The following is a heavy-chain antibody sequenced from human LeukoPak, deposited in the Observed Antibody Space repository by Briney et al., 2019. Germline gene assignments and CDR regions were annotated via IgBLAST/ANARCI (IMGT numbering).Heavy chain of an antibody. V-gene: IGHV4-59*01. CDR2: IYYSGST. J-gene: IGHJ6*03. CDR3: ARLLGGDPYYMDV. D-gene: IGHD3-3*01. CDR1: GGSISTYY. Sequence: SETLSLTCTFSGGSISTYYWSWIRQPPGKGLEWIGYIYYSGSTDYNPSLKSRVTISVDTSKNQFSLRLNSATAADTAVYYCARLLGGDPYYMDVWGKGTTVTVSS.